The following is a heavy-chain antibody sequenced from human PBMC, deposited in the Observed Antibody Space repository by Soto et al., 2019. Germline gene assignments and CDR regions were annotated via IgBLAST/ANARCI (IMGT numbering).Heavy chain of an antibody. CDR3: AREEGCYSHIDS. CDR2: IFLADSDT. CDR1: GHSFPTSW. Sequence: PGDSLKISCQGSGHSFPTSWIAWVRQTPGKGLEWMGSIFLADSDTNSSSSFHGQVTISAVTPISTAYLQWTSLKVSDSATYYSAREEGCYSHIDSWGQGTLGTVPS. D-gene: IGHD2-15*01. V-gene: IGHV5-51*01. J-gene: IGHJ4*02.